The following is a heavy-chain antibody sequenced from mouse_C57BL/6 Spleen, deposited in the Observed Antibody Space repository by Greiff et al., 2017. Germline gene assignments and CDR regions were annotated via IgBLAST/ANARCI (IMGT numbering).Heavy chain of an antibody. CDR1: GFSFNTYA. V-gene: IGHV10-1*01. CDR3: VVLWIYAMDN. J-gene: IGHJ4*01. CDR2: IRSKSNNYAT. Sequence: EVQLQQSGGGLVQPKGSLKLSCAASGFSFNTYAMNWVRQAPGKGLEWVARIRSKSNNYATYYANSVKDRFTIYRDDSEGMLYLQMNNLKTEVTAMYYCVVLWIYAMDNWGQGTSVTVSS.